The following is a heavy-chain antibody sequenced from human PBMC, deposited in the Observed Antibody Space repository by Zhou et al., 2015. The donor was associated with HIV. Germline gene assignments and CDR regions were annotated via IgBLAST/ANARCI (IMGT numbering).Heavy chain of an antibody. V-gene: IGHV1-69*09. Sequence: QVQLVQSGTEVKRPGSSVKVSCKASGSTFSDSEISWVRQAPGQGLEWMGRFIPMSDIENHAQKFRGRLTISADKSTGTAYMDLHSLTSDDTAVYYCARERGGGNSSGRGGTFDLWGRGTLVSVSS. CDR3: ARERGGGNSSGRGGTFDL. D-gene: IGHD4-23*01. CDR2: FIPMSDIE. J-gene: IGHJ2*01. CDR1: GSTFSDSE.